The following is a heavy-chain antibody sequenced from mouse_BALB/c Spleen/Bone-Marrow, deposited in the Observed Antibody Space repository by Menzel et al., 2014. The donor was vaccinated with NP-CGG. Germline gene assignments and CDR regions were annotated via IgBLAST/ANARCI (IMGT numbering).Heavy chain of an antibody. J-gene: IGHJ1*01. CDR1: GHTFTEYT. CDR3: ARRYGSSYNYWYFDV. D-gene: IGHD1-1*01. Sequence: EVQLQQSGPELVKPGASVKISCKTSGHTFTEYTMHWVKQSHGKSLEWIGGINPNNGGATYNQKFKGKATLTVDKSSSTAYMELRSLTSEDSAVYYCARRYGSSYNYWYFDVWGAGTTVTVSS. V-gene: IGHV1-18*01. CDR2: INPNNGGA.